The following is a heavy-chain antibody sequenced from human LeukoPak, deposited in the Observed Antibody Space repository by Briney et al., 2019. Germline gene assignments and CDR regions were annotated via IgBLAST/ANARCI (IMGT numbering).Heavy chain of an antibody. CDR1: GGSFSGYY. CDR2: IKQDGSEK. J-gene: IGHJ4*02. CDR3: ARAPGRVAANDY. Sequence: ETLSLTCAVYGGSFSGYYWSWVRQAPGKGLEWVANIKQDGSEKYYVDSVKGRFTISRDNAKNSLYLQMNSLRAEDTAVYYCARAPGRVAANDYWGQGTLVTVSS. V-gene: IGHV3-7*03. D-gene: IGHD2-15*01.